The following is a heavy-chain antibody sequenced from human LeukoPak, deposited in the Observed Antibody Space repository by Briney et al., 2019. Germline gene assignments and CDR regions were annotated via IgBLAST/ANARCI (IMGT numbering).Heavy chain of an antibody. CDR2: INPNSGGT. CDR3: ARGGSHGPWSPDWFDP. Sequence: ASVKVSCKASGYTFTGYYMHWVRQAPGQGLEWMGWINPNSGGTNYAQKFQGRVTMTRDTSISTAYMELSRLRSDDTAVYYCARGGSHGPWSPDWFDPWGQGTLVTVSS. V-gene: IGHV1-2*02. J-gene: IGHJ5*02. CDR1: GYTFTGYY. D-gene: IGHD2-8*02.